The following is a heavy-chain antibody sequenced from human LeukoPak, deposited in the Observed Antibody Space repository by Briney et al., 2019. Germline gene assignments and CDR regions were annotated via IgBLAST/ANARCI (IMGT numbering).Heavy chain of an antibody. CDR3: ARWEMATIAFDY. CDR1: GFTVSSNY. J-gene: IGHJ4*02. V-gene: IGHV3-66*01. CDR2: IYSGGTT. D-gene: IGHD5-24*01. Sequence: GGSLRLSCAASGFTVSSNYMTWVRKAPGKGLEWVSVIYSGGTTYYADSVKGRFTISRDNSKNTLYLQMNSLRAEDTAVYYCARWEMATIAFDYWGQGTLVTVSS.